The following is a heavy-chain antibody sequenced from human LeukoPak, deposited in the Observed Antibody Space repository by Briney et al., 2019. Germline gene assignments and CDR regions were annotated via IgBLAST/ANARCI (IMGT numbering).Heavy chain of an antibody. Sequence: GGSLRLSCAASGFTFSSYAMHWVRQAPGKGLEWVAVIPYDGSNKYYADSVKGRFTISRDNSKNTLYLQMNSLRAEDTAVYYCARDGPPYDFWSVDYYYYMDVWGKGTTVTVSS. D-gene: IGHD3-3*01. CDR3: ARDGPPYDFWSVDYYYYMDV. CDR2: IPYDGSNK. V-gene: IGHV3-30*01. J-gene: IGHJ6*03. CDR1: GFTFSSYA.